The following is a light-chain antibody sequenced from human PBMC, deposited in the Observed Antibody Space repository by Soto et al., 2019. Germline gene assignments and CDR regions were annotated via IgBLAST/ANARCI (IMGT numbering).Light chain of an antibody. Sequence: DIQMTQSPSSLSASVGDRVAITCQASQNINNYLNWYQRKPGRAPQLLIYDASNLEAGVPSRLRGSGSGTDFTFPIRRLQPEDIATYYCQQYENLPTFGQGTRLEIK. J-gene: IGKJ5*01. V-gene: IGKV1-33*01. CDR3: QQYENLPT. CDR2: DAS. CDR1: QNINNY.